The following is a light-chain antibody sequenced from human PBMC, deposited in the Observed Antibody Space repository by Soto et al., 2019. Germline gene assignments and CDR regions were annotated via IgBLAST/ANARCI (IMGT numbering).Light chain of an antibody. Sequence: EIVLTQSPGTLSLSPGERATLSCRASQSVSSSYLAWYQQKPGQAPRLLIFGASTRATGIPDRFSGSGSGTEFTLTISRLEPEDFAVYYCQQYDSSQYTFGQGTKLEIK. CDR2: GAS. CDR3: QQYDSSQYT. V-gene: IGKV3-20*01. CDR1: QSVSSSY. J-gene: IGKJ2*01.